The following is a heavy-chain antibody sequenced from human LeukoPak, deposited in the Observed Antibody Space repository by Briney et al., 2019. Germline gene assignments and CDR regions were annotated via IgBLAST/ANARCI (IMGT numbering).Heavy chain of an antibody. D-gene: IGHD6-19*01. V-gene: IGHV3-9*01. CDR3: AKDRDSSGWYSDY. Sequence: GGSLRLSCAASGFIFDDYAMHWVRQAPGKGLEWVSGISWNSASIGYADSVKGRFTISRGNAKNSLYLQMNSLRAEDTALYYCAKDRDSSGWYSDYWGQGTLVTVSS. CDR1: GFIFDDYA. CDR2: ISWNSASI. J-gene: IGHJ4*02.